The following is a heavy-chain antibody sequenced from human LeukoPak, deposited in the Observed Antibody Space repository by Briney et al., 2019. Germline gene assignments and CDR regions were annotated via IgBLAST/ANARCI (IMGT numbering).Heavy chain of an antibody. V-gene: IGHV1-2*06. J-gene: IGHJ4*02. CDR2: INPNSGDT. D-gene: IGHD2-2*01. Sequence: GASVKVSCKASGYSLTGYYMHWVRQAPGQGLEWMGRINPNSGDTNYAQKFQGRVTMTRDTSISTAYMELSRLRSDDTAVYYCARDYCSSTSCLFDYWGQGTLVTVSS. CDR1: GYSLTGYY. CDR3: ARDYCSSTSCLFDY.